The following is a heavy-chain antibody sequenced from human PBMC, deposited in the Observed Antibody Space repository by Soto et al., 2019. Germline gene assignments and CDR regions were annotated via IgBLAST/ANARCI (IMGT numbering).Heavy chain of an antibody. CDR3: AKVGCSSTSCSRLDP. V-gene: IGHV3-23*01. CDR1: GFTFSSYA. Sequence: GGSLRLSCAASGFTFSSYAMSWVRQAPGKGLEWVSAISGSGGSTYYADSVKGRFTISRDNSTNTLYLQMNSLRAEDTAVYYCAKVGCSSTSCSRLDPWGQGTLVTVSS. CDR2: ISGSGGST. J-gene: IGHJ5*02. D-gene: IGHD2-2*01.